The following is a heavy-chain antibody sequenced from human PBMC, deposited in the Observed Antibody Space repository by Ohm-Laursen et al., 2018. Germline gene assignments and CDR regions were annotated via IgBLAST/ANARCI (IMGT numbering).Heavy chain of an antibody. CDR2: ISSSGSTI. CDR3: ARDRYYDFWSGSKVLDY. V-gene: IGHV3-11*01. Sequence: SLRLSCAASGFTFSDYYMSWIRQAPGKGLEWVSYISSSGSTIYYADSVKSRFTISRDNAKNSLYLQMNSLRAEDTAVYYCARDRYYDFWSGSKVLDYWGQGTRVTVSS. CDR1: GFTFSDYY. D-gene: IGHD3-3*01. J-gene: IGHJ4*02.